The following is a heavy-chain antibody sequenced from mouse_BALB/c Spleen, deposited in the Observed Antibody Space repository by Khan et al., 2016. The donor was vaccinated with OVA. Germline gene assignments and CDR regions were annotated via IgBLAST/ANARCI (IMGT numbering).Heavy chain of an antibody. D-gene: IGHD4-1*01. CDR1: GFTFSSYS. J-gene: IGHJ3*01. Sequence: EVELVESGGDLVKPGGSLKLSCAASGFTFSSYSMSWVRQIPDKRLEWVATMSSGGDYTYYPDSVKGRFTISRDNAKNTLYLQMSSLKSEDTAMYYGASHLTGSFAYWGQGTLVTVSA. CDR3: ASHLTGSFAY. V-gene: IGHV5-6*01. CDR2: MSSGGDYT.